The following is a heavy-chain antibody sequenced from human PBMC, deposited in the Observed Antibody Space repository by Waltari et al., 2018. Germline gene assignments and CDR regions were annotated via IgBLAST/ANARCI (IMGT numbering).Heavy chain of an antibody. V-gene: IGHV4-34*01. CDR3: ARGKVVPAAMRGNWFDP. CDR1: GGSFSGYY. D-gene: IGHD2-2*01. CDR2: INHSGST. Sequence: QVQLQQWGAGLLTPSETLSLTCAVYGGSFSGYYWSWIRQPPGKGLEWIGEINHSGSTNYNPSLKSRVTISVDTSKNQFSLKLSSVTAADTAVYYCARGKVVPAAMRGNWFDPWGQGTLVTVSS. J-gene: IGHJ5*02.